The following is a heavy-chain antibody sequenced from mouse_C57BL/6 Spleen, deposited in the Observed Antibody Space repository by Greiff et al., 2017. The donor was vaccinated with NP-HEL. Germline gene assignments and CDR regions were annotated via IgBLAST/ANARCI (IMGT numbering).Heavy chain of an antibody. J-gene: IGHJ3*01. CDR1: GYTFTDYN. Sequence: EVQLQQSGPELVKPGASVKMSCKASGYTFTDYNMHWVKQSHGKSLEWIGYINPNNGGTSYNQKFKGKATLTVNKSSSTAYMELRSLTSEDSAVYYCARRETGTTWFAYWGQGTLVTVSA. CDR2: INPNNGGT. D-gene: IGHD4-1*01. V-gene: IGHV1-22*01. CDR3: ARRETGTTWFAY.